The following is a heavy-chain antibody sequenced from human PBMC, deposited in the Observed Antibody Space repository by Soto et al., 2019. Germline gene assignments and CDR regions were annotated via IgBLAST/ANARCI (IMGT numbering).Heavy chain of an antibody. CDR1: GFIFNMYG. D-gene: IGHD3-10*01. V-gene: IGHV3-30*18. Sequence: QLVESGGGVVQPGTSLRLSCVASGFIFNMYGMNWVRQAPGKGLEWVAVISNDGSNKYYVDSVKGRFAISRDNSKNMVYLQMDSLSPDDTAVYYCVKAPAVRGLLVRMNYGMDVWGQGTKVTVSS. J-gene: IGHJ6*02. CDR2: ISNDGSNK. CDR3: VKAPAVRGLLVRMNYGMDV.